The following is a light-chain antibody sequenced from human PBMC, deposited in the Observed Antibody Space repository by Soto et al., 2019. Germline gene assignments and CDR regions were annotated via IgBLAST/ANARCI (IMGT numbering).Light chain of an antibody. CDR1: SSDVGSYNR. CDR2: EVS. Sequence: QSALAQPPSVSGSPGQSVAISCIGTSSDVGSYNRVSWYQQPPGTAPKLMIYEVSNRPSGVPDRFSGSKSGNTASLTISGLQAEDEADYYCSSFTSSDTYVFGTGTKVTVL. J-gene: IGLJ1*01. CDR3: SSFTSSDTYV. V-gene: IGLV2-18*02.